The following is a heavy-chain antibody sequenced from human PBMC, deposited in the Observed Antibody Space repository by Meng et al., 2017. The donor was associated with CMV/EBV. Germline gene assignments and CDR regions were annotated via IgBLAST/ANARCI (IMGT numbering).Heavy chain of an antibody. CDR3: ARYLGGDPYYYGMDV. D-gene: IGHD3-16*01. J-gene: IGHJ6*02. V-gene: IGHV3-20*04. CDR2: INWNGGST. CDR1: GFTFDDYG. Sequence: GGSLRLSCAASGFTFDDYGMSWVRQAPGKGLEWVSGINWNGGSTGYADSVKGRFTISRDNAKNSLYLQMNSLRAEDTASYYCARYLGGDPYYYGMDVWGQGTTVTVSS.